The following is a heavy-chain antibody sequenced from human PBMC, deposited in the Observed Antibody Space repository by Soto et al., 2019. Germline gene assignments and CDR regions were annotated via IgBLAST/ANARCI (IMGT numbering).Heavy chain of an antibody. V-gene: IGHV6-1*01. Sequence: SQTLSLTCAISGDSVSSNSAAWNWIRQSPSRGLEWLGKTYYRSKWYNEYAESVKSRITINPDTSKNQFSLNLSSVTAADSAVYYCAGQPTAGSFYDLGSYYSYYGMAVWGQGTTVTVSS. CDR1: GDSVSSNSAA. CDR3: AGQPTAGSFYDLGSYYSYYGMAV. CDR2: TYYRSKWYN. J-gene: IGHJ6*02. D-gene: IGHD3-16*01.